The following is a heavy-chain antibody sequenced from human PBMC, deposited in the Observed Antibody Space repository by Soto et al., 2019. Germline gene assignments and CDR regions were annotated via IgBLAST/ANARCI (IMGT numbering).Heavy chain of an antibody. CDR1: GGTFSSYA. D-gene: IGHD3-10*01. J-gene: IGHJ4*02. CDR2: IIPIFGTA. CDR3: ARQKDRLQLTMGVFDY. Sequence: SVKVSCKASGGTFSSYAISWVRQAPGQGLEWMGGIIPIFGTANYAQKFQGRVTITADKSTSTAYMELSSLRSEDTAVYYCARQKDRLQLTMGVFDYWGQGALVTVSS. V-gene: IGHV1-69*06.